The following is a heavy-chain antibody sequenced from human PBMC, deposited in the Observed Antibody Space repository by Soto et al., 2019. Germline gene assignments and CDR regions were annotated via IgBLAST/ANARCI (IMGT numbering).Heavy chain of an antibody. J-gene: IGHJ5*02. CDR2: IDKTGVST. Sequence: PGGSLRLSCAASGFTFCIYAMSWVRQAPGKGLEWVSTIDKTGVSTYYADSVKGRFTISRENAKNSLFLQMNNLRAGDTAVYYCARGTGYSSSWYTSWGQGTLVTVSS. V-gene: IGHV3-23*01. D-gene: IGHD6-13*01. CDR3: ARGTGYSSSWYTS. CDR1: GFTFCIYA.